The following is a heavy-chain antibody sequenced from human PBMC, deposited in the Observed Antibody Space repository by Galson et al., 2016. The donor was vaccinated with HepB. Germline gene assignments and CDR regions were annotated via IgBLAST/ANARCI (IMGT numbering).Heavy chain of an antibody. Sequence: SLRLSCAASGFTFSTYAMNWVRQAPGKGLEWVSGISGGGGNTYYADSVKGRFTISKDNSKNTLYLQMHSMRAEDTAVYYCAKVTTMIVVYYYAMDVWSQGTTVTVSS. CDR2: ISGGGGNT. CDR3: AKVTTMIVVYYYAMDV. V-gene: IGHV3-23*01. J-gene: IGHJ6*02. D-gene: IGHD3-22*01. CDR1: GFTFSTYA.